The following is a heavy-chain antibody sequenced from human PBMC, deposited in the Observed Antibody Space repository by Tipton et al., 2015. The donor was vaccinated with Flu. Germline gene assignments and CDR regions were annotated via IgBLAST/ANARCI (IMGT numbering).Heavy chain of an antibody. D-gene: IGHD2-15*01. CDR2: IYYSGST. V-gene: IGHV4-59*12. J-gene: IGHJ6*03. CDR1: GGSISSYY. CDR3: ARGPQYCSGGSCGYMDV. Sequence: TLSLTCTVSGGSISSYYWSWIRQPPGKGLEWIGYIYYSGSTNYNPSLKSRVTISVDTSKNQFSLKLSSVTAADTAVYYCARGPQYCSGGSCGYMDVWGKGTTVTVSS.